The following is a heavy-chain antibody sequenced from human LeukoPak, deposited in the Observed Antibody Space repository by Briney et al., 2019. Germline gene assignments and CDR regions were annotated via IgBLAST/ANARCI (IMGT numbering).Heavy chain of an antibody. CDR2: INAGNDNT. V-gene: IGHV1-3*01. J-gene: IGHJ4*02. CDR1: GYTFTSYA. D-gene: IGHD6-13*01. Sequence: ASVKVSCKASGYTFTSYAMHWVRQAPGQRLEWMGWINAGNDNTKYSQKFQGRVTITRDTSASTAYMELSSLRSEDTAVYYCAIDSSSWLDFDYWGQGTLVTVSS. CDR3: AIDSSSWLDFDY.